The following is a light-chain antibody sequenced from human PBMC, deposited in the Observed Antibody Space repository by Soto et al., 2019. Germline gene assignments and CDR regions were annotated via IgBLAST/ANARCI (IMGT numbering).Light chain of an antibody. V-gene: IGKV3-20*01. J-gene: IGKJ2*01. CDR2: GAS. Sequence: EIVLTQSPGTLSLSPGERATLSCRASRSVSSSYLAWYQQKPGQAPRLLIYGASSRATGIPDRFSGSGSGTDFTLTISRLEPEAFAVYYCQQYGSSPPYTFGQGTKLEIK. CDR1: RSVSSSY. CDR3: QQYGSSPPYT.